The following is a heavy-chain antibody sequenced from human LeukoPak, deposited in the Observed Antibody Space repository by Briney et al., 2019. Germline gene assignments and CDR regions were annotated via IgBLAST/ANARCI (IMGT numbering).Heavy chain of an antibody. J-gene: IGHJ5*02. CDR2: IYHSGST. CDR1: GGSISSSSYY. CDR3: ARDRYGSENYYNWFDP. Sequence: PSETLSLTCTVSGGSISSSSYYWGWIRQPPGKGLEWIGSIYHSGSTYYNPSLKSRVTISVDTSKNQFSLKLSSVTAADTAVYYCARDRYGSENYYNWFDPWGQGTLVTVSS. V-gene: IGHV4-39*07. D-gene: IGHD3-10*01.